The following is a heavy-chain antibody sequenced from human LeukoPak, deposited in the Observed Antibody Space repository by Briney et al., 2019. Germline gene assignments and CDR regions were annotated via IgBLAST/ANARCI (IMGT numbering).Heavy chain of an antibody. V-gene: IGHV3-48*03. CDR2: ITNNGSTI. J-gene: IGHJ6*02. CDR1: GFTFSTYA. D-gene: IGHD6-19*01. Sequence: PGGSLRLSCAASGFTFSTYAMNWVRQAPGKGLEWVSYITNNGSTIYCADSVKGRFTISRDKAENSLYLQMNSLRAEDTAIYYCARDQWLAYYYHGMDVWGQGTTVAVSS. CDR3: ARDQWLAYYYHGMDV.